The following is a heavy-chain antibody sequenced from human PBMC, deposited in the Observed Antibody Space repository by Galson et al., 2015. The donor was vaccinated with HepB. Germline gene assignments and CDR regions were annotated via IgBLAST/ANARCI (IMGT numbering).Heavy chain of an antibody. V-gene: IGHV3-66*02. CDR2: IYSGGST. CDR3: ARDRLYSSGWAYFDY. CDR1: GFTVSSNY. D-gene: IGHD6-19*01. J-gene: IGHJ4*02. Sequence: SLRLSCAASGFTVSSNYMSWVRQAPGKGLEWVSVIYSGGSTYYADSVKGRFTISRDNSKNTLYLQMNSLRAEDTAVYYCARDRLYSSGWAYFDYWGQGTLVTVSS.